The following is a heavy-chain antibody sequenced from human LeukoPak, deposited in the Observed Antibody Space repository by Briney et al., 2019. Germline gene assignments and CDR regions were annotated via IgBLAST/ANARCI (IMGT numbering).Heavy chain of an antibody. Sequence: PGGSLRLSCAASGFTFSSYAMSWVRQAPGKGLEWVSAISGSGGSTYYADSVKGRFTISRDNSKNTLYLQMNSLRAEDTAVYYCARVKGTSRGYYYYYMDVWGKGTTVTVSS. CDR3: ARVKGTSRGYYYYYMDV. CDR1: GFTFSSYA. J-gene: IGHJ6*03. CDR2: ISGSGGST. V-gene: IGHV3-23*01. D-gene: IGHD2-2*01.